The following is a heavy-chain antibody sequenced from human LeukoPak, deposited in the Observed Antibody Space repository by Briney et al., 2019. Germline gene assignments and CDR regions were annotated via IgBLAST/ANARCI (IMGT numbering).Heavy chain of an antibody. CDR3: ARWLVPLDYFDY. J-gene: IGHJ4*02. V-gene: IGHV3-74*01. Sequence: GGSLRLSCEASGFTFSSYWMHWVRQAPGKGLVWVSRINSDGSSTSYADSVKGRFTISRDNAKNTLYPQMNCLRAEDTAVYYCARWLVPLDYFDYWGQGTLVTVSS. CDR2: INSDGSST. D-gene: IGHD6-19*01. CDR1: GFTFSSYW.